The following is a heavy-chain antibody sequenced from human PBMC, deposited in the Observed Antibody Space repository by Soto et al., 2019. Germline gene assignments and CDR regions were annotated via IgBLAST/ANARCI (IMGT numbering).Heavy chain of an antibody. D-gene: IGHD2-15*01. CDR2: IYFAGST. CDR3: ARLVFHCLRGSCDDYSFYGLDV. Sequence: PSETLSLTCTVSGGSISSTDHYWGWVRQPPGKGLEWLGSIYFAGSTFHNPALKSRATISVDTSRKQFSLRLTTVTASDMAVYYCARLVFHCLRGSCDDYSFYGLDVWGQGTTVTVS. CDR1: GGSISSTDHY. J-gene: IGHJ6*02. V-gene: IGHV4-39*01.